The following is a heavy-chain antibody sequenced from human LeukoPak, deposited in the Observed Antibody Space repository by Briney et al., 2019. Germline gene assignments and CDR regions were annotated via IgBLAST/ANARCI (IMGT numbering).Heavy chain of an antibody. CDR1: GDSISSYY. CDR3: ARGGSSQQLVRFDY. CDR2: IFYSGST. J-gene: IGHJ4*02. V-gene: IGHV4-59*01. D-gene: IGHD6-13*01. Sequence: SEAPSLTCTVSGDSISSYYWSWIRQPPGKGLEWIGYIFYSGSTNYNPSLKSRVTISVDTSKNQFSLKLNSVAAADTAVYYCARGGSSQQLVRFDYWGQGTLVTVSS.